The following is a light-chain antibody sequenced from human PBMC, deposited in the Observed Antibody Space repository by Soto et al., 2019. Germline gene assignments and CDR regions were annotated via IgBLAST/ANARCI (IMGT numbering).Light chain of an antibody. CDR2: DAS. CDR1: QSVSNN. J-gene: IGKJ1*01. Sequence: ILMTQSPATPSVSPGERATLSCKASQSVSNNLAWYQQKPGQAPRLLIYDASTRATGIPARFSGSGSGTEFTLTIRGLQSEDFAVYYCQQYNNWPPWTFGQGTKVEIK. CDR3: QQYNNWPPWT. V-gene: IGKV3-15*01.